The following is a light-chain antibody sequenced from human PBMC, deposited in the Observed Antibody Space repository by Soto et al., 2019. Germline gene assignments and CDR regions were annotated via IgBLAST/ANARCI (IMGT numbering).Light chain of an antibody. Sequence: QSVLTQPPSVSGAPGQRVTISCTGSSSNIGAGYDVHWYQQLPGTAPKLLIYGNSNRPSGVPDRFSGSKSGTSASLAITGLQAEDEADYYCQSYDSSLSAFYGFGTGTKV. V-gene: IGLV1-40*01. CDR1: SSNIGAGYD. J-gene: IGLJ1*01. CDR2: GNS. CDR3: QSYDSSLSAFYG.